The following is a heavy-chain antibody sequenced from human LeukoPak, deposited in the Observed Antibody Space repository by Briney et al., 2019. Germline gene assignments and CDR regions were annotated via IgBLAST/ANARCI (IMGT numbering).Heavy chain of an antibody. V-gene: IGHV1-3*01. CDR2: INAGNGNT. CDR1: GYTLTELS. Sequence: ASVKVSCKVSGYTLTELSMHWVRQAPGQRLEWMGWINAGNGNTKYSQKFQGRVTITRDTSASTAYMELSSLRSEDTAVYYCARDRFTYYDFWSGYEFDPWGQGTLVTVSS. J-gene: IGHJ5*02. D-gene: IGHD3-3*01. CDR3: ARDRFTYYDFWSGYEFDP.